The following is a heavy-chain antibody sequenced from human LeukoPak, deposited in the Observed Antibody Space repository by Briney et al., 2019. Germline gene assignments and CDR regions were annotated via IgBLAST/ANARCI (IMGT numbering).Heavy chain of an antibody. D-gene: IGHD4-11*01. J-gene: IGHJ3*01. CDR3: ARHEAAVTYDAFDF. CDR1: GVSISSYY. Sequence: SETQSLTCTVSGVSISSYYWSWIRQPPGKGLEWIGYIYTSGSTSYNPSLKSRVTISVDTSKNQFSLKLSSVTAADTALYYCARHEAAVTYDAFDFWGQGTMVTVSS. CDR2: IYTSGST. V-gene: IGHV4-4*09.